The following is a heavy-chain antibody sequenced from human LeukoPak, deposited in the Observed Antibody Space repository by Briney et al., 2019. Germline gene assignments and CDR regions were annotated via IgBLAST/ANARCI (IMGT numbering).Heavy chain of an antibody. D-gene: IGHD5-12*01. CDR2: INPNSGGT. CDR3: ARSSVATTLRHAYYFDY. V-gene: IGHV1-2*02. Sequence: GASVKVSCKASGYTFTGYYMHWVRQAPGQGLEWMGWINPNSGGTNYAQKFQGRVTMTRDTSISTAYMELSRLRSDDTAVYYCARSSVATTLRHAYYFDYWGQGTLVTVSS. J-gene: IGHJ4*02. CDR1: GYTFTGYY.